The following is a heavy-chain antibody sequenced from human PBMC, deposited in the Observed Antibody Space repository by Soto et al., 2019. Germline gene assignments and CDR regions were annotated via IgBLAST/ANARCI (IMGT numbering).Heavy chain of an antibody. CDR3: ARDSVYCSGGSCYPFDC. V-gene: IGHV1-18*01. CDR2: ISAYNGNT. D-gene: IGHD2-15*01. CDR1: GYTFTNYG. J-gene: IGHJ4*02. Sequence: QVQLVQSGAEVKKPGASVKVSCKASGYTFTNYGISWVRQAPGQGLEWMGWISAYNGNTNYAQKFQGRVTMTTDTTASTAYMELRGLRSDDTAVYYCARDSVYCSGGSCYPFDCWGQGTLVTVSS.